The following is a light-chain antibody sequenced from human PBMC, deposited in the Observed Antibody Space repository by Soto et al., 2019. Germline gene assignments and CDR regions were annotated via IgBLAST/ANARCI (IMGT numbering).Light chain of an antibody. CDR2: LGS. J-gene: IGKJ2*01. CDR3: MQALQTPMYT. Sequence: DIVRTQYPLPLPVTPGEPASISCRSSQSLLHSNGVNYLDWYLQKPGQSPQLLIYLGSNRASGVPDRFSGSGSGTDFTLKISRVEAEDVGVYYCMQALQTPMYTFGQGTKVDIK. V-gene: IGKV2-28*01. CDR1: QSLLHSNGVNY.